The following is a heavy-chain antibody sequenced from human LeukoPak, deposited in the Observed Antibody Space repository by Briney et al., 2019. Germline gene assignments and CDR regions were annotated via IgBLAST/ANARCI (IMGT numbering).Heavy chain of an antibody. J-gene: IGHJ2*01. V-gene: IGHV4-39*01. CDR2: IYYSGST. CDR1: GGSISSSSYY. CDR3: ARHFILYFDL. Sequence: SETLSLTCTVSGGSISSSSYYWGWIRQPPGKGLERIGSIYYSGSTYYNPSLKSRVTISVDTSKNQFSLKLSSVTAADTAVYYCARHFILYFDLWGRGTLVTVSS.